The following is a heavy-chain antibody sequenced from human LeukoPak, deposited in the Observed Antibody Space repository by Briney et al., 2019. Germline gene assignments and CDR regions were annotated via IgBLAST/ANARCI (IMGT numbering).Heavy chain of an antibody. CDR1: GFPVSNNY. D-gene: IGHD5-12*01. CDR3: ARGRGYGAYDWNDY. V-gene: IGHV3-53*01. Sequence: GGSLILSCAASGFPVSNNYMSWVRQAPGKGLEWVSVIHSGGATYYADSVKGRFTISRDNSKNTLFLQMNSLRAEDTAVYYCARGRGYGAYDWNDYWGQGTLVTVSS. CDR2: IHSGGAT. J-gene: IGHJ4*02.